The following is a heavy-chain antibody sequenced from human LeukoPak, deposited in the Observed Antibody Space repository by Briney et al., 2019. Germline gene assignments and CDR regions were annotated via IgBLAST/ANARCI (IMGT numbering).Heavy chain of an antibody. CDR2: IYYSGST. J-gene: IGHJ3*02. CDR3: AGDDSTGWGGAFDI. Sequence: PSQTLSLTCTVSGDSISSYGYYWSWIRQHPGKGLEWIGYIYYSGSTSFNPSLESRATISLDTSKTQFSLRLSSVTAADTAIYYCAGDDSTGWGGAFDIWGRGIMVTVSS. V-gene: IGHV4-31*03. D-gene: IGHD6-19*01. CDR1: GDSISSYGYY.